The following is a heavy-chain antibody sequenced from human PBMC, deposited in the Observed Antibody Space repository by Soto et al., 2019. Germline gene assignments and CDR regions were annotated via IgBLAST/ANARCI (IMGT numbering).Heavy chain of an antibody. CDR3: GRDVAVGGIRGTIDY. CDR2: ISNDGTYR. J-gene: IGHJ4*02. D-gene: IGHD3-10*01. V-gene: IGHV3-30-3*01. Sequence: QVQLVESGGGVVQPGTSLRLSCAASGFTFSGDAMHWVRQAPGKGLDWVAAISNDGTYRVYADSVKGRFTMSRDNSKNTVHLQLDSLRVADTAVYKCGRDVAVGGIRGTIDYWGQGTQVTVSS. CDR1: GFTFSGDA.